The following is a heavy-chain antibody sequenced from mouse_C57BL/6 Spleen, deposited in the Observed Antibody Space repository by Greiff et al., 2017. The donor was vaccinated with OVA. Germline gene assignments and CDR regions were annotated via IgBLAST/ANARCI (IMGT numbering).Heavy chain of an antibody. V-gene: IGHV1-81*01. J-gene: IGHJ2*01. CDR3: AREGITKVPLYY. CDR1: GYTFTSYG. Sequence: VQLQQSGAELARPGASVKLSCKASGYTFTSYGISWVKQRTGQGLEWIGEIYPRSGNTYYNEKFKGKATLTADKSSSTAYMELRSLTSEDSAVYFCAREGITKVPLYYWGQGTTLTVSS. CDR2: IYPRSGNT. D-gene: IGHD1-1*01.